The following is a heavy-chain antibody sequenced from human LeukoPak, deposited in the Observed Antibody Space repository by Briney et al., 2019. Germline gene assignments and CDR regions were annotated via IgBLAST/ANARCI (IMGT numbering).Heavy chain of an antibody. J-gene: IGHJ4*02. D-gene: IGHD2-21*02. CDR3: AREAYCGGDCYYFDY. CDR1: GFTFSSYG. Sequence: PGRSLRLSCAASGFTFSSYGMHWVRQAPGKGLEWVAVISYDGSNKYYADSVKGRFTISRDNSKNTLYLQMNSLRAEDTAVYYCAREAYCGGDCYYFDYWGQGTLVTVSS. CDR2: ISYDGSNK. V-gene: IGHV3-30*03.